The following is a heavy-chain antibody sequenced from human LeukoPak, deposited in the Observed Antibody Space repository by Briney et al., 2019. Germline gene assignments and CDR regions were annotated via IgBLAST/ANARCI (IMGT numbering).Heavy chain of an antibody. V-gene: IGHV3-48*03. CDR1: GFTFSSFE. CDR2: ISSSGSII. D-gene: IGHD6-19*01. Sequence: GGSLRLSCAASGFTFSSFEMNWVRQAPGKGLEWVSYISSSGSIIYYADPVQGRFTISRDNAKNSLYLHMNSLRVEDTAVYFCAGNKDFYSGPDHWGQGTLVTVSS. CDR3: AGNKDFYSGPDH. J-gene: IGHJ4*02.